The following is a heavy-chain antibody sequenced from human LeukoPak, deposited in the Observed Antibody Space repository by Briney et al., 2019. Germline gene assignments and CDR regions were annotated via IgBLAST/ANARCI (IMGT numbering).Heavy chain of an antibody. Sequence: ASVKVSCKASGGTFSSYAISWVRQAPEQGLEWMGGIIPIFGTANYAQKFQGRVTITTDESTSTAYMELSSLRSEDTAVYYCAVLECLPHYYYYYMDVWGKGTTVTVSS. CDR3: AVLECLPHYYYYYMDV. CDR2: IIPIFGTA. D-gene: IGHD3-3*01. V-gene: IGHV1-69*05. J-gene: IGHJ6*03. CDR1: GGTFSSYA.